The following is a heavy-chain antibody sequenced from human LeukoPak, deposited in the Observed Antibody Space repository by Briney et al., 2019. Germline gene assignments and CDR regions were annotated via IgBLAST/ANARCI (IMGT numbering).Heavy chain of an antibody. CDR1: GYTFTGYY. J-gene: IGHJ3*02. Sequence: ASVKVSCKASGYTFTGYYMHWVRQAPGQGLEWMGWINPNSGGTNYAQKFQGRVTMTRDTSTSTAYMELSRLRSDDTAVYYCARGGSIAARDAFDIWGQGTMVTVSS. CDR3: ARGGSIAARDAFDI. CDR2: INPNSGGT. V-gene: IGHV1-2*02. D-gene: IGHD6-6*01.